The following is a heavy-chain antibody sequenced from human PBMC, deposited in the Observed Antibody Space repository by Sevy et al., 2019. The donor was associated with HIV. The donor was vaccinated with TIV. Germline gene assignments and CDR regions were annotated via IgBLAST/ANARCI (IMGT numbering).Heavy chain of an antibody. Sequence: SLRLSCAASTFTFGHYAMHWVRQAPGKGLQWVAGISYVGSNEYYTDSVKGRFTISRDNSKNTLNLEMNNLRVEDTALYYCARDWGTPPTAILYYFDFWGQGIPVTVSS. J-gene: IGHJ4*02. D-gene: IGHD3-16*01. CDR3: ARDWGTPPTAILYYFDF. V-gene: IGHV3-30*04. CDR2: ISYVGSNE. CDR1: TFTFGHYA.